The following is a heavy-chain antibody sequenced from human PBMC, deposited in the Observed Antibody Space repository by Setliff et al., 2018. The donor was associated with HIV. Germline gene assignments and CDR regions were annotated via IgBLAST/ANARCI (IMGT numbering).Heavy chain of an antibody. V-gene: IGHV4-61*02. D-gene: IGHD3-22*01. CDR3: ARSRTSSGYYGVTGYGMDV. J-gene: IGHJ6*02. Sequence: PSETLSLTCTVSGGSISSGGFYWYWIRQPAGKGLEWIGRIYTSGTTNYNPSLKSRVTISMDTSKSQFSLRLNSVTTADTAVYYCARSRTSSGYYGVTGYGMDVWGQGTTVTVSS. CDR2: IYTSGTT. CDR1: GGSISSGGFY.